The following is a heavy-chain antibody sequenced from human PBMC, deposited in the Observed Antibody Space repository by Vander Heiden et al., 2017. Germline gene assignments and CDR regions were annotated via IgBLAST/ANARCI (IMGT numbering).Heavy chain of an antibody. V-gene: IGHV1-24*01. Sequence: QLQLVQSRSAVKKPGASGKVSCKVSGYTRTELSMPWVRQAPGKGLEWMGGSDPEDGETIYAQKFQGRVTMTEATSTDTAYMELSSLRSEDTAVYYCATMYRSSCCLDYWGQGTLVTVSS. J-gene: IGHJ4*02. CDR2: SDPEDGET. D-gene: IGHD6-13*01. CDR1: GYTRTELS. CDR3: ATMYRSSCCLDY.